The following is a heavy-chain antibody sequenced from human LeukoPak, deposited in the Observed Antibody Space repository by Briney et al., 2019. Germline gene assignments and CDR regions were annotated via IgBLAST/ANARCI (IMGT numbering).Heavy chain of an antibody. Sequence: SSETLSLTCTVSGYSISSGYYWGWIRQPPGKGLEWIGSIYYSGRTYYNPSLKSRVTISVDTSKNQFSLKLSSVTAADTAVYYCARDGRAFDYWGQGTLVTVSS. CDR3: ARDGRAFDY. V-gene: IGHV4-38-2*02. J-gene: IGHJ4*02. CDR2: IYYSGRT. D-gene: IGHD1-26*01. CDR1: GYSISSGYY.